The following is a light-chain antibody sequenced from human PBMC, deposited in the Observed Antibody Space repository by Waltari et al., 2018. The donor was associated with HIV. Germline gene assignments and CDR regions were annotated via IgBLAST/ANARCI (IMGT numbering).Light chain of an antibody. CDR1: QIINNNL. Sequence: EIVMTQTPATVSVSPGEGVTLSCRASQIINNNLLAWYQQKPGQGPRLLIWGASNRVTGIPGRFSGSGSGTDFTLTISRLEPEDFAVYYCQQYGASYVFGQGTKLETK. CDR2: GAS. V-gene: IGKV3-20*01. J-gene: IGKJ2*01. CDR3: QQYGASYV.